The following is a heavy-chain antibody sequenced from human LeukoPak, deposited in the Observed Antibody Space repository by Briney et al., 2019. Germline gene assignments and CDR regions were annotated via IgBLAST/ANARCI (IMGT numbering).Heavy chain of an antibody. Sequence: GGSLRLSCAASGFTFSFYYMSWMRQAPGKGLEWVSYISSSSNTIYYADSVKGRFTISRDNAKNSLYLQMNSLRAEDTAVYFCATESGTYSGTCFDYWGQGTLVTVSS. CDR2: ISSSSNTI. CDR1: GFTFSFYY. J-gene: IGHJ4*02. D-gene: IGHD1-26*01. CDR3: ATESGTYSGTCFDY. V-gene: IGHV3-11*04.